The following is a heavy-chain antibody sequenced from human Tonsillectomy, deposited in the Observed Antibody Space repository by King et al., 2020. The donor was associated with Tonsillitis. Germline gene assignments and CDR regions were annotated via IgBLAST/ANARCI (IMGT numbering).Heavy chain of an antibody. CDR3: ATLFLSGNNWQGDD. CDR2: ISYDGSNK. J-gene: IGHJ4*02. V-gene: IGHV3-30*03. D-gene: IGHD1-1*01. Sequence: VQLVESGGGVVQPGRSLRLSRAASGFIFSSYGMHWVRQAPGKGLEWVAVISYDGSNKYYADSVKGRFTIPRDNSKNTLYLQMNSLRAEDTAVYYCATLFLSGNNWQGDDWGQGTLVTVSS. CDR1: GFIFSSYG.